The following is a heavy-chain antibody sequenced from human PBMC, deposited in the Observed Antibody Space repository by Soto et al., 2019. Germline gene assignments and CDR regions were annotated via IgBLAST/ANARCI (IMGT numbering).Heavy chain of an antibody. V-gene: IGHV3-30*18. CDR2: ISYDGSNK. CDR3: AKGPSGYSSSWCSNGFAP. J-gene: IGHJ5*02. D-gene: IGHD6-13*01. CDR1: GFTFSSYG. Sequence: PGGSLRLSCAASGFTFSSYGMHWVRQAPGKGLEWVAVISYDGSNKYYADSVKGRFTISRDNSKNTLYLQMNSLRAEDTAVYYSAKGPSGYSSSWCSNGFAPWGQGTLVTVSS.